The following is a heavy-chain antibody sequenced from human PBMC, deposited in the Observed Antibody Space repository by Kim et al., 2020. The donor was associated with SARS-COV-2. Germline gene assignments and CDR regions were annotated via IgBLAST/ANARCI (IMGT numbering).Heavy chain of an antibody. CDR1: GFTFSSYG. D-gene: IGHD3-22*01. J-gene: IGHJ4*02. V-gene: IGHV3-30*18. CDR3: AKDSSTYDSSPTRY. CDR2: ISYDGSNK. Sequence: GGSLRLSCAASGFTFSSYGMHWVRQAPGKGLEWVAVISYDGSNKYYADSVKGRFTISRDNSKNTLYLQMNSLRAEDTAVYYCAKDSSTYDSSPTRYWGQGTLVTVPS.